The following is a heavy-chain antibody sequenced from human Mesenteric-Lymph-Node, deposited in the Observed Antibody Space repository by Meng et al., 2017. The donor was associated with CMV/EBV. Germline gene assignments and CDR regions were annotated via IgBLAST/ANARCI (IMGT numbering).Heavy chain of an antibody. J-gene: IGHJ4*02. V-gene: IGHV3-66*02. D-gene: IGHD1-26*01. Sequence: GGSLRLSCAVSGFTVSSNYMSWVRQAPGKGLEWVSVIYSDGTTYYADSVKGRFTISRDNSKNTLYLQMNTLRTEDAAVYYCARGPERWELLDSWGQGTLVTVSS. CDR3: ARGPERWELLDS. CDR2: IYSDGTT. CDR1: GFTVSSNY.